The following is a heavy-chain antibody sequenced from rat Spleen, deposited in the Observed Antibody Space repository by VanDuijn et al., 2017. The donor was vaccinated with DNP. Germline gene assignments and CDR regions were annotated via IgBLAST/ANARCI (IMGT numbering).Heavy chain of an antibody. CDR3: GRGGIRAHPYYVDY. CDR2: INKDSSTI. D-gene: IGHD3-2*01. V-gene: IGHV4-2*01. CDR1: GFNFNDYW. J-gene: IGHJ2*01. Sequence: EVKLVESGGGLVQPGRSLKLSCAASGFNFNDYWMGWVRQAPGKGLEWIGEINKDSSTINYTPSLKDKFTISRDNAQNTLYLQMSKLGSEDTAIYYCGRGGIRAHPYYVDYWGQGVMVTVSS.